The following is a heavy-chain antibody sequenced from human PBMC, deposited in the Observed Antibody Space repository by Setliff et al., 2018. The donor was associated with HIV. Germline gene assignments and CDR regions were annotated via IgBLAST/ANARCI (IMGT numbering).Heavy chain of an antibody. Sequence: SETLSLTCTVSSASISSHYSSHYWTWIRQSPGKGLEWIGYIYYSGSTNYNPSLKSRVTISVDTSKNQFSLKLSSVTAADTAVYYCARGIYYYYYYMDVWGKGTTVTVSS. J-gene: IGHJ6*03. CDR3: ARGIYYYYYYMDV. CDR1: SASISSHYSSHY. V-gene: IGHV4-61*05. CDR2: IYYSGST.